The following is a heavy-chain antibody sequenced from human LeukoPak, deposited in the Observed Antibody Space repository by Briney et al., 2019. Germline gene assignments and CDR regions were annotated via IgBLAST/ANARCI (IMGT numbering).Heavy chain of an antibody. CDR2: IYTSGST. CDR3: ARGPVSGYSYGYFDY. D-gene: IGHD5-18*01. J-gene: IGHJ4*02. CDR1: GGSISSYY. Sequence: SETLSLTYTVSGGSISSYYWSWIRQPAGKGLEWIGRIYTSGSTNYNPSLKSRVTMSVDTSKNQFSLKLRSVTAADTAVYYCARGPVSGYSYGYFDYWGQGTLVTVSS. V-gene: IGHV4-4*07.